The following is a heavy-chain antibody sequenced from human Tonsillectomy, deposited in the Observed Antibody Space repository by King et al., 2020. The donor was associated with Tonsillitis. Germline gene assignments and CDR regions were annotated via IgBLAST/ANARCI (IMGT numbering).Heavy chain of an antibody. CDR1: GFTFSSYA. J-gene: IGHJ3*02. Sequence: QLVESGGGLVQPGGSLRLSCAASGFTFSSYAMSWVRQAPGKGLEWVSTISGSGGRTYYADSVKGRFTISRDNSKKTLYLQMNSLRAEDTAVYYCAKAPLYGDYGDAFDIWGQGTMVTVSS. D-gene: IGHD4-17*01. V-gene: IGHV3-23*04. CDR3: AKAPLYGDYGDAFDI. CDR2: ISGSGGRT.